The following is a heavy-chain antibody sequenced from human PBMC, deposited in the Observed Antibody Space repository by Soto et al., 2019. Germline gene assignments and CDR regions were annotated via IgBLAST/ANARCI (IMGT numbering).Heavy chain of an antibody. J-gene: IGHJ4*02. D-gene: IGHD3-3*01. Sequence: ETLCRTCSVYGGSFSGYYWSWIRQPPGKGLEWIGEINHSGSTNYNPSLKSRVTISVDTSKNQFSLKLSSVTTADTAVYYCERGTIITIFGVALDYWGQGTLVTVYS. CDR2: INHSGST. V-gene: IGHV4-34*01. CDR3: ERGTIITIFGVALDY. CDR1: GGSFSGYY.